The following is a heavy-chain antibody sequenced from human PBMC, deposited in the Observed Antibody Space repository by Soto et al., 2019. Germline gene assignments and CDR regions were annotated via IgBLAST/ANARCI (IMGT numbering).Heavy chain of an antibody. V-gene: IGHV3-23*01. J-gene: IGHJ4*02. CDR3: AKVMVGATDYFDY. D-gene: IGHD1-26*01. Sequence: GGSLRLSCAASGFTFSSYAMSWIRQAPGKGLEWVSAISGSGGSTYYADSVKGRFTISRDNSKNTLYLQMNSLRAEDTAVYYCAKVMVGATDYFDYWGQGTLVTVSS. CDR1: GFTFSSYA. CDR2: ISGSGGST.